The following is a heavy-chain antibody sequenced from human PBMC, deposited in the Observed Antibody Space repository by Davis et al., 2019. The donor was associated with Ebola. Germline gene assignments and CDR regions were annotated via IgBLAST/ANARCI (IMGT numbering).Heavy chain of an antibody. J-gene: IGHJ5*02. Sequence: ASVKVSCKASGYTFTSYDINWVRQATGQGLEWMGWMNPNSGNTGYAQKFQGRVTMTRNTSISTAYMELSSLRSEDTAVYYCARAGSYCGGDCYSNWFDPWGQGTLVTVSS. CDR3: ARAGSYCGGDCYSNWFDP. CDR2: MNPNSGNT. V-gene: IGHV1-8*01. D-gene: IGHD2-21*02. CDR1: GYTFTSYD.